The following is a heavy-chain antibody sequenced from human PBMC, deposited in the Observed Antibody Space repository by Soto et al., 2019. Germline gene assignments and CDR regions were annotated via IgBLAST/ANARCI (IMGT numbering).Heavy chain of an antibody. J-gene: IGHJ4*02. CDR2: ISGGAGST. D-gene: IGHD3-10*01. CDR3: AKDTYGFDY. Sequence: GGSLRLSCAASGFTFSNYAMNWVRQAPGKGLEWVSAISGGAGSTNYADSVKGRFTISRDTSKNTLFLQMNSLRADDTAVYYCAKDTYGFDYWGQGTRVTVSS. CDR1: GFTFSNYA. V-gene: IGHV3-23*01.